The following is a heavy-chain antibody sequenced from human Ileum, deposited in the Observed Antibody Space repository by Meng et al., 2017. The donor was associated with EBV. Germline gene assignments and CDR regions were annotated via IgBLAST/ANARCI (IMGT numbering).Heavy chain of an antibody. CDR2: IHPSGIT. CDR1: GWSFSYYY. CDR3: TRGLDYAKQGY. V-gene: IGHV4-34*01. Sequence: QVQLQQCGEGVCKPSETLSRTCGVKGWSFSYYYWSWIRQSPGKGLEWIGEIHPSGITNYNPSLNSRVTISVDTSKNQFSLKLTSVTAADTAMYYCTRGLDYAKQGYWGQGTLVTVSS. J-gene: IGHJ4*02. D-gene: IGHD4-17*01.